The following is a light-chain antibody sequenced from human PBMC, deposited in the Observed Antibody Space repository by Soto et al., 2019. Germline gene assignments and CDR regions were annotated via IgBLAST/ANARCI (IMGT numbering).Light chain of an antibody. CDR2: WAS. Sequence: DIVMTQSPDSLAVSLGERATIHCKSSQSLLYHSNDKNYLGWYQQKPGHPPRVLIYWASTRESGVPDRFSGSGSGTDFTLTISSLHAEDVAVYYCQQYYETPYTFGQGTKLEI. CDR1: QSLLYHSNDKNY. J-gene: IGKJ2*01. V-gene: IGKV4-1*01. CDR3: QQYYETPYT.